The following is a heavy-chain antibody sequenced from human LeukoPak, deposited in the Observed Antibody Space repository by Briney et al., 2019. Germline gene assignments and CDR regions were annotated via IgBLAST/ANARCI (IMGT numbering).Heavy chain of an antibody. CDR3: VRGLLGGSGWYDHNYYYMDV. CDR1: GGSFSGYY. D-gene: IGHD6-19*01. J-gene: IGHJ6*03. V-gene: IGHV4-34*01. Sequence: SETLSLTCAVYGGSFSGYYWSWIRQPPGKGLEWIGEINHSGSTNYNPSLKSRVTMSLDVSKNQFSLKVPSVTAADTAVYYCVRGLLGGSGWYDHNYYYMDVWGKGATVTISS. CDR2: INHSGST.